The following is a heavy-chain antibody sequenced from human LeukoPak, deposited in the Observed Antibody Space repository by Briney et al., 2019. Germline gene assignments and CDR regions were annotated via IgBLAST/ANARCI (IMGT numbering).Heavy chain of an antibody. V-gene: IGHV3-30-3*01. CDR3: ARAVATIMASIDF. CDR2: ISYDGSNK. D-gene: IGHD5-12*01. CDR1: GFTFSSYA. Sequence: GGSLRLSCAASGFTFSSYAMHWVRQAPGKGLEWVAVISYDGSNKYYADSVKGRFTISRDNSKNTLYLQMNSLRADDTAIYYCARAVATIMASIDFWGQGTLVTVSS. J-gene: IGHJ4*02.